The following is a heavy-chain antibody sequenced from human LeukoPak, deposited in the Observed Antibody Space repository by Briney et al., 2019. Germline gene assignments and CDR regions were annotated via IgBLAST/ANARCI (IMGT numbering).Heavy chain of an antibody. V-gene: IGHV3-30*02. CDR3: ASFYCSGGSCNSLYAFDI. D-gene: IGHD2-15*01. J-gene: IGHJ3*02. CDR2: IRYDGSNK. CDR1: GFTFSSYG. Sequence: GGSLRLSCAASGFTFSSYGMHWVRQAPGKGLEWVAFIRYDGSNKYYADSVKGRFTISRDNSKNTLYLQMNSLRAEDTAVYYCASFYCSGGSCNSLYAFDIWGQGTMVTVSS.